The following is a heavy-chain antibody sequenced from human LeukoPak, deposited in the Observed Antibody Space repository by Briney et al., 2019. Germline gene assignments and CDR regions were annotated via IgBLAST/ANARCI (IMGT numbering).Heavy chain of an antibody. CDR2: INPNSGGT. D-gene: IGHD3-10*01. Sequence: VASVKVSCKASGYAFTSYGISWVRQAPGQGLEWMGRINPNSGGTNYAQKFQGRVTMTRDTSISTAYMELSRLRSDDTAVYYCARLHGSGSSLQGYWGQGTLVTVSS. CDR3: ARLHGSGSSLQGY. CDR1: GYAFTSYG. J-gene: IGHJ4*02. V-gene: IGHV1-2*06.